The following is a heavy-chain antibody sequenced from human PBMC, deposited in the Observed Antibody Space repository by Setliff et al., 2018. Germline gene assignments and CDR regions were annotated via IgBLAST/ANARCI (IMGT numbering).Heavy chain of an antibody. CDR1: GLTFGTTS. V-gene: IGHV3-21*01. Sequence: GGSLRLSCAASGLTFGTTSMHWVRQAPGTGLAWVSSISPSSSHIYYADSAEGRFTISRDNAKNSLYLQLNSLRAEDTAVYYCARAKGTTMATQYFDYWGQGTLVTVSS. CDR3: ARAKGTTMATQYFDY. CDR2: ISPSSSHI. J-gene: IGHJ4*02. D-gene: IGHD3-10*01.